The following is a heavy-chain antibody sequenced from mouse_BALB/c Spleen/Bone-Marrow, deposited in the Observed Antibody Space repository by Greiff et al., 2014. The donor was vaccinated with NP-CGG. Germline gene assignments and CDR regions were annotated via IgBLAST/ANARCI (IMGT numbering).Heavy chain of an antibody. J-gene: IGHJ2*01. CDR1: GYAFTSYN. D-gene: IGHD2-4*01. CDR3: ARYFDYDYFDY. Sequence: VQLQQSGPELVKPGVSVKVSCKASGYAFTSYNMYWVKQSHGKSLEWIGYIDPYNGGTYYNQEFKGKATLTVDKSSSTAYMHLNSLTSEDSALYYCARYFDYDYFDYWGQGTTLTVSS. CDR2: IDPYNGGT. V-gene: IGHV1S135*01.